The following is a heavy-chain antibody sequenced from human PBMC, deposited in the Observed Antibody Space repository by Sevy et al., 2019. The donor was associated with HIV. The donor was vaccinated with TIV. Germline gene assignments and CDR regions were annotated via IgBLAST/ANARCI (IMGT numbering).Heavy chain of an antibody. Sequence: GGFLRLSCAASGFTFGNHAIHWVRQAPGKGLEWVAIISFDGRNEHYAGSVKGRFTISRDNSKKTVYLQMTNLGSEDAAVNYCARDHCTDGVCFRSGYFDYWGQGTLVTVSS. V-gene: IGHV3-30*01. CDR1: GFTFGNHA. CDR2: ISFDGRNE. D-gene: IGHD2-8*01. J-gene: IGHJ4*01. CDR3: ARDHCTDGVCFRSGYFDY.